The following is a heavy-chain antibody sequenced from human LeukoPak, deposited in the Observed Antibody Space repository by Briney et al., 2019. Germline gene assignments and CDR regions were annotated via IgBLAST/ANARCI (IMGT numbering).Heavy chain of an antibody. CDR1: GGSISSGSYY. Sequence: TSETLSLTCTVSGGSISSGSYYWSWIRQPAGKGLEWIGRIYTSGSTNYNPSLKSRVTISVDTSKNQFSLKLSSVTAADTAVYYCARGRSYRRGNWFDPWGQGTLVTVSS. CDR2: IYTSGST. D-gene: IGHD1-26*01. V-gene: IGHV4-61*02. CDR3: ARGRSYRRGNWFDP. J-gene: IGHJ5*02.